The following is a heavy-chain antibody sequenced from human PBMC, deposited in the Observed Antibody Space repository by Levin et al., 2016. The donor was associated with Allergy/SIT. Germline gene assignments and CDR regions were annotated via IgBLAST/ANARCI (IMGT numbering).Heavy chain of an antibody. CDR1: GGSISSSSYF. D-gene: IGHD6-19*01. Sequence: SETLSLTCTVSGGSISSSSYFWGWIRQPPGKGLEWIGSIYYSGNTYYNPSLKSRVTISVDTSKNQFSLKVNSVTAADTAVYYCARGCGWHYYCGLDVWGQGTAVTVSS. CDR3: ARGCGWHYYCGLDV. J-gene: IGHJ6*02. CDR2: IYYSGNT. V-gene: IGHV4-39*01.